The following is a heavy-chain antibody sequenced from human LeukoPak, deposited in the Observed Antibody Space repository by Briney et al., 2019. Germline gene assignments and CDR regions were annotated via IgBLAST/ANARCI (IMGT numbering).Heavy chain of an antibody. D-gene: IGHD1-26*01. V-gene: IGHV1-46*01. CDR2: INPSGGST. J-gene: IGHJ3*02. Sequence: ASVKVSCKASGYTFTSYYMHWVRQAPGQGLEWMGIINPSGGSTSYAQKFQGRVTMTRDTSISTAYMELSRLRSDDTAVYYCARIRAPILDSGSYYRNVGSDAFDIWGQGTMVTVSS. CDR1: GYTFTSYY. CDR3: ARIRAPILDSGSYYRNVGSDAFDI.